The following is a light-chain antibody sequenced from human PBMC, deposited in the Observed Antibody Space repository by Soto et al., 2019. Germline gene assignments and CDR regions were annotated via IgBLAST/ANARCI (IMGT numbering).Light chain of an antibody. J-gene: IGKJ4*01. V-gene: IGKV3-20*01. Sequence: ELGWTQSPGTLSWSPGEIATLSCRASQSVSSSYLAWYQQKPGQAPRLLIYDASSRATGIKARFSGGGSGTDFTLTIRRMENEDFEVYYCQKFSSYPITFGGGTKGDIK. CDR1: QSVSSSY. CDR2: DAS. CDR3: QKFSSYPIT.